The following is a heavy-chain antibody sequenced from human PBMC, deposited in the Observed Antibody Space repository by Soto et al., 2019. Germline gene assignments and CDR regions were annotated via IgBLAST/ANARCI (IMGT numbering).Heavy chain of an antibody. V-gene: IGHV3-30-3*01. D-gene: IGHD3-3*01. CDR1: GFTFSSYA. CDR3: ARGGYDVWSGYYTGISYYYGMDV. Sequence: QVQLVESGGGVVQPGRSLRLSCAASGFTFSSYAMHWVRQAPGKGLEWVAVISYDGSNKYYADSVKGRFTISRDNSKNTLYLQMNSLRAEDTAVYYCARGGYDVWSGYYTGISYYYGMDVWGQGTTVTVSS. J-gene: IGHJ6*02. CDR2: ISYDGSNK.